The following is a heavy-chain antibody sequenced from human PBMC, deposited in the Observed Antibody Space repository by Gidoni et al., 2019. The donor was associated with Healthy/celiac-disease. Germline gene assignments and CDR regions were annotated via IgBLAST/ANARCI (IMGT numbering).Heavy chain of an antibody. Sequence: QVQLVQSGAEVKKPGSSVKVSCKDSGSHFSSYPISWVRQATGQGLGWMGGIIPIGGTAHYAPEFQCRVTITGDESKSTAYMELSSLRSEDSAVYYCARAPYPTIFGVVIPFDIWGQGTMVTVSS. CDR1: GSHFSSYP. V-gene: IGHV1-69*01. CDR3: ARAPYPTIFGVVIPFDI. J-gene: IGHJ3*02. D-gene: IGHD3-3*01. CDR2: IIPIGGTA.